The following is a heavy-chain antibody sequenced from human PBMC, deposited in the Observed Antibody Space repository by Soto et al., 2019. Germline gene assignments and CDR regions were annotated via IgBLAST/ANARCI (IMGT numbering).Heavy chain of an antibody. V-gene: IGHV1-18*01. D-gene: IGHD6-6*01. Sequence: QVHLVQSGAEVKKPGASVKVSCKASGYTFTSYGITWVRQAPGQGLEWMGWISAHNGNTDYAQKLQGRVIVTRDTSTSTAYMELRSLSSDATAVYYCARGRDGDYWGQGALVTVSS. CDR2: ISAHNGNT. CDR3: ARGRDGDY. CDR1: GYTFTSYG. J-gene: IGHJ4*02.